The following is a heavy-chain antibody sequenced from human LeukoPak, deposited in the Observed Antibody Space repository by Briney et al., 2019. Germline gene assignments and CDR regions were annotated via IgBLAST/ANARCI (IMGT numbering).Heavy chain of an antibody. V-gene: IGHV3-73*01. CDR2: IRSKANSYAT. CDR3: TRPSQYCSSTSCYLAWFDP. CDR1: GFTFSGSA. D-gene: IGHD2-2*01. J-gene: IGHJ5*02. Sequence: GGSLRLSCAASGFTFSGSAMHWVRQASGKGLEWVGRIRSKANSYATAYAASVKGRFTISRDDSKNTAYLQMNSLKTEDTAVYYCTRPSQYCSSTSCYLAWFDPWGQGTLVTVSS.